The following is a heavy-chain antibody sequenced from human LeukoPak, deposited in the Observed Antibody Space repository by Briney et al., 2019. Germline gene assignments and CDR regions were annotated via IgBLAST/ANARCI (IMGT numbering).Heavy chain of an antibody. CDR1: GGSFSGYY. V-gene: IGHV4-34*01. D-gene: IGHD3-22*01. CDR3: GGEPMSLVY. Sequence: SETLSLTCAVYGGSFSGYYWSWIRQPPGKGLEWIGEINYSGSTNYNPSLKSRVTISVDTSKNQFSLKLSSVTAADTAVYYCGGEPMSLVYWGQGTLVTVS. J-gene: IGHJ4*02. CDR2: INYSGST.